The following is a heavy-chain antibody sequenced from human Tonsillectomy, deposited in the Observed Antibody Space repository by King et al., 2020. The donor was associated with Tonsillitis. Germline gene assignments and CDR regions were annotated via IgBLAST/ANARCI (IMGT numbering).Heavy chain of an antibody. J-gene: IGHJ4*02. D-gene: IGHD6-6*01. V-gene: IGHV3-49*03. CDR2: IITKAYGGTT. CDR1: GFSFGDYV. CDR3: TRDKIGARYFDY. Sequence: QLVQSGGGLVQPGRSLRLSCTASGFSFGDYVFGWFRQAPGRGLEWVSFIITKAYGGTTEYAASVKGRFSISRDDSKIIAYLQMNSLKTDDKAVYYCTRDKIGARYFDYWGQGTLVTVSS.